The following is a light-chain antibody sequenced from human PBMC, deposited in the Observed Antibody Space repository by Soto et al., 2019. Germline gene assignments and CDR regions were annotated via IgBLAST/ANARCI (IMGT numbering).Light chain of an antibody. CDR2: DAS. J-gene: IGKJ1*01. CDR1: KSVSSY. CDR3: ELRTNWLRR. V-gene: IGKV3-11*01. Sequence: LSPGARATRSGRASKSVSSYLAWYQQKPGQAPRLLIYDASNRATGIPARFSGSGSGTDFTLTISRLEPEDVTVDWSELRTNWLRRFGDVAKV.